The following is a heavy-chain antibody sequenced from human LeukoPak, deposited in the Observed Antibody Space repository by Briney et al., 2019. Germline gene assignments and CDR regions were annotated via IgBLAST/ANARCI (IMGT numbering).Heavy chain of an antibody. J-gene: IGHJ4*02. Sequence: SETLSLTCTVSDGSINGYYWSWIRQPPGKGLDWIGYMYSGGTTNYSPSLKSRVTISVDTSKNQFSLQLNSVTPEDTAVYYCARDRTGGPLFDYWGQGTLVTVSS. CDR3: ARDRTGGPLFDY. V-gene: IGHV4-59*12. CDR2: MYSGGTT. CDR1: DGSINGYY. D-gene: IGHD4-23*01.